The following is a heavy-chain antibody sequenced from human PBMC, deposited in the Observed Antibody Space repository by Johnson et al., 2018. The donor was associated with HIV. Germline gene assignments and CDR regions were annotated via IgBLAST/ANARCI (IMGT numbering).Heavy chain of an antibody. J-gene: IGHJ3*02. D-gene: IGHD6-13*01. V-gene: IGHV3-23*04. CDR2: VSATGDST. CDR3: ARATSASGTDNDAFDI. CDR1: GFTFSSYD. Sequence: VQLVESGGGLVQPGGSLRLSCAASGFTFSSYDMHWVRQAPGKGLEWVSVVSATGDSTYYADSVKSRFTISRDNSKNTLYVQMNSLRAEDTAIYHCARATSASGTDNDAFDIWGQGTMVTVSS.